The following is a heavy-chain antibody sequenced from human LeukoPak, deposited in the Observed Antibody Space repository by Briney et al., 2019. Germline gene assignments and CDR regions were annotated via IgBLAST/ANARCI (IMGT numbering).Heavy chain of an antibody. CDR3: APVVPTADFDY. V-gene: IGHV3-53*01. CDR1: GFSVSTNY. D-gene: IGHD2-2*01. Sequence: GGSLRLSCAASGFSVSTNYMTWVRQAPGKGLEWVSVIYSGGATYYADSGKGRFTISRDNFKKTLFLQMNSLRVEDTAVYYCAPVVPTADFDYWGQGTLVTVSS. CDR2: IYSGGAT. J-gene: IGHJ4*02.